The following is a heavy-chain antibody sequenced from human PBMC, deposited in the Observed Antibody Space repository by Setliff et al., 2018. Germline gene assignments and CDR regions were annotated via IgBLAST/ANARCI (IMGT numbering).Heavy chain of an antibody. CDR1: GFTFSDYY. Sequence: GGSLRLSCAASGFTFSDYYMSWIRQAPGKGLEWVSHISSGGSGIYYADSVRGRFTISRDSAKNSLYLQMNSLRAEDTAVYYCAKLVWLTTWYYMDVWGKGTTVTVSS. CDR3: AKLVWLTTWYYMDV. V-gene: IGHV3-11*01. D-gene: IGHD5-18*01. CDR2: ISSGGSGI. J-gene: IGHJ6*03.